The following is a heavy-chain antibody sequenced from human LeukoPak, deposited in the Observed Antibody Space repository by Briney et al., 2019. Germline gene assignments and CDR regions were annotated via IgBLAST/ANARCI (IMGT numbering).Heavy chain of an antibody. CDR1: GYTFTGYY. J-gene: IGHJ4*02. V-gene: IGHV1-2*04. CDR3: ASGKSIAARPKTFDY. Sequence: RASVKVSCKASGYTFTGYYMHWVRQAPGQGLEWMGWINPNSGGTNYAQKFQGWVTMTRDTSISTAYMELSRLRSDDTAVYYCASGKSIAARPKTFDYWGQGTLVTVSS. CDR2: INPNSGGT. D-gene: IGHD6-6*01.